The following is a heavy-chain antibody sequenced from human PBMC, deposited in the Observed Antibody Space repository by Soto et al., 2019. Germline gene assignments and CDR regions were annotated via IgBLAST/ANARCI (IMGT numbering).Heavy chain of an antibody. D-gene: IGHD5-12*01. CDR1: GFTFSSYA. V-gene: IGHV3-23*01. CDR2: ISGGGTST. CDR3: AKDVSGDGYDLLFASWFFDL. J-gene: IGHJ2*01. Sequence: EVQLLESGGDLVQPGGSLRLSCAASGFTFSSYAMSWVRQAPGKGLAWVSTISGGGTSTYYADSVKGRFTISRDNSKNTLYLQMNSLRAEDTAVYFCAKDVSGDGYDLLFASWFFDLWGRGTLVIVSS.